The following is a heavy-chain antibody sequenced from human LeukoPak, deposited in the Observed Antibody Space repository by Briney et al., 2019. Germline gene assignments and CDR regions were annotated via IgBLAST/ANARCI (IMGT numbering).Heavy chain of an antibody. Sequence: SETLSLTCTVSGGSISSYYWSWIRQPLGKGLEWIGYIYYSGSTNYNPSLKSRVTISVDTSKNQFSLKLSSVTAADTAVYYCARGIVGAELDYWGQGTLVTVSS. V-gene: IGHV4-59*01. CDR3: ARGIVGAELDY. J-gene: IGHJ4*02. CDR1: GGSISSYY. D-gene: IGHD1-26*01. CDR2: IYYSGST.